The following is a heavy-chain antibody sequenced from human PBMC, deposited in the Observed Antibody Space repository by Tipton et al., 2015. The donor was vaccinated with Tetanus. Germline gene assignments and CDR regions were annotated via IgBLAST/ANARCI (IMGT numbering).Heavy chain of an antibody. Sequence: TLSLTCTVSGGSISSGGYYWSWIRQHPGKGLEWIGYIYYSGSTYYNPPLKSRVTISVDTSKNQFSLKLSSVTAADTAVYYCARGRYYDILTGYYGVGVDRLYGVDVWGQGTTVTVSS. J-gene: IGHJ6*02. CDR1: GGSISSGGYY. CDR2: IYYSGST. D-gene: IGHD3-9*01. V-gene: IGHV4-31*03. CDR3: ARGRYYDILTGYYGVGVDRLYGVDV.